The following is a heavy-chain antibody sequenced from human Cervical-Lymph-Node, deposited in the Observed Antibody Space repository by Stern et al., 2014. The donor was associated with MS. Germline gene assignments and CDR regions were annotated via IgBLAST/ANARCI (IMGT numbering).Heavy chain of an antibody. J-gene: IGHJ4*02. Sequence: VHLVESGPEVKKPGASVKVSCKASGYTFTSYGISWVRQAPGQGLEWMGWITTYNGNTNYEQRLQGRVTMTSDTSTSTAYMELRSLRSDDTAVYYCARTVSYGDRSFDFWGQGTLVTVSS. V-gene: IGHV1-18*04. CDR2: ITTYNGNT. CDR1: GYTFTSYG. D-gene: IGHD4-17*01. CDR3: ARTVSYGDRSFDF.